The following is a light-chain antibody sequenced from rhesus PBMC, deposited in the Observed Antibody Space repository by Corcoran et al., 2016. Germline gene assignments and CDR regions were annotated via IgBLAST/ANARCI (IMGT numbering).Light chain of an antibody. CDR2: GAS. J-gene: IGKJ2*01. Sequence: DIQMTQSPPFLSAFVGDRVTVTCRASQGINKELSWYQPIPGKAPTLLIYGASSLQTGVSSRFSGSGSGTDDTLPLSSLQPDDFATYCCLQDYTTPYSFDQGTKVEIE. CDR1: QGINKE. V-gene: IGKV1-94*01. CDR3: LQDYTTPYS.